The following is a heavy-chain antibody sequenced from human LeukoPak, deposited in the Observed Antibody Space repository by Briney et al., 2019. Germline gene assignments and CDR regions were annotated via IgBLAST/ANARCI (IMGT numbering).Heavy chain of an antibody. CDR2: ISAYNGNT. CDR1: GYTFTSYG. D-gene: IGHD6-6*01. J-gene: IGHJ4*02. CDR3: AKGNAKRIAAGGFDY. Sequence: ASVKVSCKASGYTFTSYGISWVRQAPGQGLEWMGWISAYNGNTNYAQKLQGRVTMTTDTSTSTAYMELRSLRSDDTAVYYCAKGNAKRIAAGGFDYWGQGTLVTVSS. V-gene: IGHV1-18*01.